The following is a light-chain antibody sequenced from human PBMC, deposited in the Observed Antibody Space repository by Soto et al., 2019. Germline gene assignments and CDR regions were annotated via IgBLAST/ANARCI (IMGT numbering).Light chain of an antibody. J-gene: IGKJ3*01. CDR3: QQYYLAPLT. Sequence: IVMTQSPDSLAVSLGERATINCKSSQSVLYRSDSKNYLAWYQQKPGQPPKLLIYWASARESGAPDRFSGSGSGTDFTLTISSLQAEDVAVYYCQQYYLAPLTFGPGTKVEI. V-gene: IGKV4-1*01. CDR2: WAS. CDR1: QSVLYRSDSKNY.